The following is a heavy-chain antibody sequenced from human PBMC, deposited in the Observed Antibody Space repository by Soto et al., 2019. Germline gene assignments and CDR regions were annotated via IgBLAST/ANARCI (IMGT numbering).Heavy chain of an antibody. J-gene: IGHJ4*02. V-gene: IGHV3-30*18. D-gene: IGHD3-22*01. Sequence: QVQLVESGGGVVQPGRSLRLSCAASGFTFSSYGMHWVRQAPGKGLEWVAVISYDGSNIYYADSVKGRFTISRDNSKNTLYLQMNSLRAEDTAVYYCAKENYDSSGYALDYWGQGTLVTVSS. CDR2: ISYDGSNI. CDR1: GFTFSSYG. CDR3: AKENYDSSGYALDY.